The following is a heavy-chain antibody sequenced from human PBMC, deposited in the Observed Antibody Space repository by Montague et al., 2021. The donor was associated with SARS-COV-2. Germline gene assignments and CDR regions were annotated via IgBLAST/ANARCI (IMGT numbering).Heavy chain of an antibody. CDR1: GDSINSGPYF. J-gene: IGHJ6*02. Sequence: TLSLTCSVSGDSINSGPYFWNWIRQPAGKGLEWIGRTYTRGGTHSNPSLESRVTISTDTSKNQLSLDLSSVTVADTAVYYCARGSRLIAPTLLSGMDVWGQGTTVTVSS. CDR3: ARGSRLIAPTLLSGMDV. V-gene: IGHV4-61*02. CDR2: TYTRGGT. D-gene: IGHD2-21*01.